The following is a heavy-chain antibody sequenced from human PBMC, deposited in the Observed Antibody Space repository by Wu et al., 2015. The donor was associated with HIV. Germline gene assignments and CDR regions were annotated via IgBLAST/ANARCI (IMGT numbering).Heavy chain of an antibody. CDR3: ARSRENYDFWSGRLENDAFDI. Sequence: QVQLVQSGAEVKKPGSSVKVSCKASGGTFSSYAISWVRQAPGQGLEWMGGIIPIFGTANYAQKFQGRVTITADESTSTAYMELSSLRSEDTAVYYCARSRENYDFWSGRLENDAFDIWGQGTMVTVSS. CDR1: GGTFSSYA. V-gene: IGHV1-69*12. D-gene: IGHD3-3*01. CDR2: IIPIFGTA. J-gene: IGHJ3*02.